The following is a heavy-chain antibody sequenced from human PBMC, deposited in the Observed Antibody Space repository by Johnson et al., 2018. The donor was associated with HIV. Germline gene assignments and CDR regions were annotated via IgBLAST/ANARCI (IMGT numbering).Heavy chain of an antibody. CDR3: ARDQEYSYGYEGTVRAFDI. D-gene: IGHD5-18*01. V-gene: IGHV3-7*01. J-gene: IGHJ3*02. Sequence: VQLVESGGGLVQPGGSLRVSCAASGFTLSSYWMSWVRQAPGKGLEWVANIKQDGSEKYYVDSVKGRFTISRDNAKNSLYLQMNSLRAEDTAVYYCARDQEYSYGYEGTVRAFDIWGQGTGVTVSS. CDR1: GFTLSSYW. CDR2: IKQDGSEK.